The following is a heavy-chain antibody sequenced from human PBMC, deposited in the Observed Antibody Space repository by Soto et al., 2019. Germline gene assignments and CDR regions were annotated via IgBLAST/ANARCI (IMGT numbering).Heavy chain of an antibody. J-gene: IGHJ4*02. CDR1: GFSFSSYG. D-gene: IGHD3-22*01. Sequence: QVRLVESGGGVVQPGTSLRLSCAASGFSFSSYGMHWVRQTPGKGLEWVAGISYDGSNKYYVDSMKGRLTISRDNSKNTMDLQMNSLRAEDTAVYYCAKDTYYHDSSGYYVFDSWGQGTLVTVSS. CDR2: ISYDGSNK. V-gene: IGHV3-30*18. CDR3: AKDTYYHDSSGYYVFDS.